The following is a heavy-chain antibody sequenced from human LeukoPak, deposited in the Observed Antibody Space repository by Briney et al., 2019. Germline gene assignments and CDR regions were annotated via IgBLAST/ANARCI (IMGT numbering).Heavy chain of an antibody. Sequence: PGGSLRLSCAASGFMFSSYAMSWVRQAPGKGLEWVAVVWSGGNNKYYSDSVKGRFTISRDNSKNTLYLQMNSLRAEDTAVYYCAKDGQVGAIGYFDYRGQGTLVTVSS. CDR2: VWSGGNNK. V-gene: IGHV3-33*06. D-gene: IGHD1-26*01. CDR1: GFMFSSYA. J-gene: IGHJ4*02. CDR3: AKDGQVGAIGYFDY.